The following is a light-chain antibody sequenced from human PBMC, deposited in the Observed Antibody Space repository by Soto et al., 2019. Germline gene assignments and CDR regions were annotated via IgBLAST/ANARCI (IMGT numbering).Light chain of an antibody. CDR3: CSSTSTSTLHVV. Sequence: QSALTQPASVSGSPGQSITISCTGTSSDVGGYNYVSWYQQHPGKAPKLMIYDVSNRPSGVSNRFSGSKSGNTASLTISGLPPDDDADYYYCSSTSTSTLHVVFGGGTKLTVL. V-gene: IGLV2-14*01. CDR2: DVS. CDR1: SSDVGGYNY. J-gene: IGLJ2*01.